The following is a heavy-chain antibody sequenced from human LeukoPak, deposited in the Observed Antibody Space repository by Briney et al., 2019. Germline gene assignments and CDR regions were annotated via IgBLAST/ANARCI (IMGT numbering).Heavy chain of an antibody. J-gene: IGHJ4*02. Sequence: GGSLRLSCAASGFTFSSYAMSWVRQAPGKGLEWVSAISGSGGSTYYADSVKGRFTISKDNSKNTLYLQMNSLRAEDTAVYYCAKVLGLLPYYFDYWAREPWSPSPQ. D-gene: IGHD3-10*01. V-gene: IGHV3-23*01. CDR3: AKVLGLLPYYFDY. CDR2: ISGSGGST. CDR1: GFTFSSYA.